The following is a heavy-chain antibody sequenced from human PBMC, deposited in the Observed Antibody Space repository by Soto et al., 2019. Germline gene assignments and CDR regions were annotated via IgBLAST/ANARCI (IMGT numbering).Heavy chain of an antibody. V-gene: IGHV4-59*01. D-gene: IGHD5-12*01. CDR2: IYYSGST. Sequence: SETLSLTCTVSGGSISSYYWSWIRQPPGKGLEWIGYIYYSGSTNYNPSLKSRVTISVDTSKNQFSLKLSSVTAADTAVYYCARTLRDYFDYWGQGTRVTVSS. J-gene: IGHJ4*02. CDR3: ARTLRDYFDY. CDR1: GGSISSYY.